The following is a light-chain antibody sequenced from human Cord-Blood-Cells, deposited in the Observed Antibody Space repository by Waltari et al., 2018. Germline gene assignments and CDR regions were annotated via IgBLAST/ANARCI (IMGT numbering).Light chain of an antibody. CDR3: SSYTSSSVV. CDR2: DVS. Sequence: QSALTQPASVSGSPGQSITISCTGTSSDVGGYNYVSWYQQHPGKAPKLMISDVSNRLSGFSNRFSGSKSGNTASLTISGLQAEDEADYYCSSYTSSSVVFGGGTKLTVL. V-gene: IGLV2-14*01. J-gene: IGLJ2*01. CDR1: SSDVGGYNY.